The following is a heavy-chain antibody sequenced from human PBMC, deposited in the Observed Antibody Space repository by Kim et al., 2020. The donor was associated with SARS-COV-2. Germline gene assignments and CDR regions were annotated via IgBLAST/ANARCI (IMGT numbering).Heavy chain of an antibody. J-gene: IGHJ4*02. Sequence: SGSGGSTYYADSEKGRFTNSRDNSKNTLYLQMNGLRAEDTAVYYCAKRLDYWGQGTLVTVSS. CDR2: SGSGGST. V-gene: IGHV3-23*01. CDR3: AKRLDY.